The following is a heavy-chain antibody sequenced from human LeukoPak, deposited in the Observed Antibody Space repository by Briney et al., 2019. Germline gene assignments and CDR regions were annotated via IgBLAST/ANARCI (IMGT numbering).Heavy chain of an antibody. CDR3: ARDMRPRYYYGSGSYFDY. D-gene: IGHD3-10*01. V-gene: IGHV1-2*04. Sequence: ASVKVSCKASGYTFTGYYMHWVRQAPGQGLEGMGWINPNSGGTNYAQKFQGWVTMTRDTSISTAYMELSRLRSDDTAVYYCARDMRPRYYYGSGSYFDYWGQGTLVTVSS. CDR1: GYTFTGYY. J-gene: IGHJ4*02. CDR2: INPNSGGT.